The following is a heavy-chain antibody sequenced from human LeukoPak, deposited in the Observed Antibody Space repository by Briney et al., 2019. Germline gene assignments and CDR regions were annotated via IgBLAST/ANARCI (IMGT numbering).Heavy chain of an antibody. V-gene: IGHV1-2*02. CDR1: GYTFTSYD. J-gene: IGHJ4*02. CDR2: INPNSGGT. Sequence: ASVKVSCKASGYTFTSYDINWVRQATGQGLEWMGWINPNSGGTNYAQKFQGRVTMTRDTSISTAYMELSRLRSDDTAVYYCARDGPHNSGYFDYWGQGTLVTVSS. D-gene: IGHD1-26*01. CDR3: ARDGPHNSGYFDY.